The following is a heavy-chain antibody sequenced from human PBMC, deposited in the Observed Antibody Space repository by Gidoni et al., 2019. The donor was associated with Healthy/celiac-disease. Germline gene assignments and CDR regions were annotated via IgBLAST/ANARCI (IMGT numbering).Heavy chain of an antibody. V-gene: IGHV4-34*01. D-gene: IGHD2-21*01. CDR1: GGSFSGYY. Sequence: QVQLQQWGAGLLKPSETLSLTCAVHGGSFSGYYWSWIRQPPGRGLEWIGEINHSGSTNYNPSLKSGVTISVDTSKNQFSLKLSSVTAADTAVYYCARSYCGGDCYYRSYYGMDVWGQGTTVTVSS. CDR2: INHSGST. CDR3: ARSYCGGDCYYRSYYGMDV. J-gene: IGHJ6*02.